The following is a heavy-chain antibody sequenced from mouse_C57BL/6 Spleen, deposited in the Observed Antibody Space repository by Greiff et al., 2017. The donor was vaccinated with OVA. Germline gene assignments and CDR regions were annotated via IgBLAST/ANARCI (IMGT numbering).Heavy chain of an antibody. CDR1: GYSITSGYY. Sequence: ESGPGLVKPSQSLSLTCSVTGYSITSGYYWNWIRQFPGNKLEWMGYISYDGSNNYNPSLKNRISITRDTSKNQFFLKLNSVTTEDTATYYCARAKLGEVFFDYWGQGTTLTVSS. J-gene: IGHJ2*01. D-gene: IGHD4-1*01. CDR3: ARAKLGEVFFDY. CDR2: ISYDGSN. V-gene: IGHV3-6*01.